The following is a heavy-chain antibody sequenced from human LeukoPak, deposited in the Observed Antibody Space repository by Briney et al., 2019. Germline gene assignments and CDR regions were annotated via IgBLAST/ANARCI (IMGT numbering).Heavy chain of an antibody. CDR3: AKDSGYSYAFKLLDY. D-gene: IGHD5-18*01. Sequence: GGSLRLSCAASGFTFSSYWMSWVRQAPGKGLEWVAVISYDGSQKYYTDSVKGRFTISRDNSKNTLYLQVSSLRAEDTAVYYCAKDSGYSYAFKLLDYWGQGTLVTVSS. CDR2: ISYDGSQK. CDR1: GFTFSSYW. J-gene: IGHJ4*02. V-gene: IGHV3-30*18.